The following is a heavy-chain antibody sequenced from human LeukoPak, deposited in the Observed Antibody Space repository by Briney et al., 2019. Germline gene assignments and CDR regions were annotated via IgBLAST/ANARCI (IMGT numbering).Heavy chain of an antibody. D-gene: IGHD6-6*01. J-gene: IGHJ6*03. V-gene: IGHV3-72*01. CDR1: GFTFSDHY. Sequence: GGSLRLSCAASGFTFSDHYMDWVRQAPGKGLEWVGRTRNKANSYTTEYAASVKGRFTISRDDSKNSLYLQMNSLKTEDTAVYYCARVRSSSSWLDYYYMDVWGKGTTVTVSS. CDR3: ARVRSSSSWLDYYYMDV. CDR2: TRNKANSYTT.